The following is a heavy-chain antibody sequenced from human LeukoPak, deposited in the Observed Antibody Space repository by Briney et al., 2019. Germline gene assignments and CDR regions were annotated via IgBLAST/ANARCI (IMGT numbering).Heavy chain of an antibody. Sequence: SVKVSRKASGGTFSSYAISWVRQAPGQGLEWMGGIIPIFGTANYAQKFQGRVTITADKSTSTAYMELSSLRSEDTAVYYCARDSFGYYGFDPWGQGTLVTVSS. CDR3: ARDSFGYYGFDP. V-gene: IGHV1-69*06. CDR2: IIPIFGTA. J-gene: IGHJ5*02. CDR1: GGTFSSYA. D-gene: IGHD1-26*01.